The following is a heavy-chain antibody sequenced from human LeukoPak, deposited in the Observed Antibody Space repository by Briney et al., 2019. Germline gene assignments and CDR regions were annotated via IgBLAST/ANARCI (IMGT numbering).Heavy chain of an antibody. V-gene: IGHV4-30-4*01. Sequence: PSQTLSLTCTVSGGSISSGDYYWNWIRQPPGKSLEWIGYIYYSGSTYYNPSLKSRVTISLDTSKNQFSLKLSSVTAADTAVYYCARDPRSYGKYYFDYWGQGTLVTVSS. CDR3: ARDPRSYGKYYFDY. J-gene: IGHJ4*02. CDR1: GGSISSGDYY. D-gene: IGHD5-18*01. CDR2: IYYSGST.